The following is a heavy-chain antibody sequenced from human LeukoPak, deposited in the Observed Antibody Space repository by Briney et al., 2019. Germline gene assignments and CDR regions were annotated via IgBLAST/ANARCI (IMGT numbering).Heavy chain of an antibody. V-gene: IGHV3-30*02. D-gene: IGHD2-2*01. CDR3: AKDRESYYCSSSNCYLDY. CDR1: GFTFSSYG. Sequence: PGGSLRLSCAASGFTFSSYGMHWVRQAPGKGLEWVAFIRYDGSNEYYADSVKGRFTISRDNSKNTLYLQMNSLRAEDTAVYYCAKDRESYYCSSSNCYLDYWGQGTLVTVSS. CDR2: IRYDGSNE. J-gene: IGHJ4*02.